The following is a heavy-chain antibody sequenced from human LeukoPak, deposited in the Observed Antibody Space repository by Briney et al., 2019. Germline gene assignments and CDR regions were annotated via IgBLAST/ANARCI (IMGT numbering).Heavy chain of an antibody. CDR2: IYPGDSDT. CDR3: AREIRAVAGTPGEDQH. D-gene: IGHD6-19*01. Sequence: GEALKISCKGSGYSFTSYWIGWVRPMPGKGLEWMGIIYPGDSDTRYSPSFQGQVTISADKSISTAYLQWSSLKASDTAVYYCAREIRAVAGTPGEDQHWGQGTLVTVSS. J-gene: IGHJ1*01. CDR1: GYSFTSYW. V-gene: IGHV5-51*01.